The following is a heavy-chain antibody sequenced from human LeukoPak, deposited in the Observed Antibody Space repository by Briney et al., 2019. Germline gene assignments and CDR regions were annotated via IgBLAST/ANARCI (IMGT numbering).Heavy chain of an antibody. CDR3: AKGRSGGFLPPLYY. CDR1: GFTFSSYG. D-gene: IGHD3-16*01. J-gene: IGHJ4*02. Sequence: GGSLRLSCAASGFTFSSYGMHWVRQAPGKGLEWVTVVSFDGRIKYYADSVKGRFTISRDNSRNTLSLQMNSLRAEDTALYYCAKGRSGGFLPPLYYWGQGTLVTVSS. V-gene: IGHV3-30*18. CDR2: VSFDGRIK.